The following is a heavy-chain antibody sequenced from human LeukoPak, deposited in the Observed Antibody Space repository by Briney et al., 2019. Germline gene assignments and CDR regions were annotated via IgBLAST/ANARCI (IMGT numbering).Heavy chain of an antibody. D-gene: IGHD2-2*01. CDR3: ARGVPYYYYGMDV. V-gene: IGHV5-51*01. CDR2: IYPGDSDT. J-gene: IGHJ6*02. Sequence: GESLKISCKGSGYSFTSYWIGWVRQMPGKGLEWMGIIYPGDSDTRYSPSFQGQVTISAHKSISTAYLQWSSLKASDTAMYYCARGVPYYYYGMDVWGQGTTVTVSS. CDR1: GYSFTSYW.